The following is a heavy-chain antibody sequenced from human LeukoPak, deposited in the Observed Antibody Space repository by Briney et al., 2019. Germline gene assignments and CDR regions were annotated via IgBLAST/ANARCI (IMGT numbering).Heavy chain of an antibody. CDR2: IKQDGSEK. J-gene: IGHJ4*02. CDR1: GFTFSSYW. Sequence: GGSLRLSCAASGFTFSSYWMSWVRQAPGKGLEWVANIKQDGSEKYYVDSVKGRFTISRDNAKNSLYLQMNSLRAEDTAVYYCARDSHSSSWDSEEGEKYYFDYWGQGTLVTVSS. V-gene: IGHV3-7*01. D-gene: IGHD6-13*01. CDR3: ARDSHSSSWDSEEGEKYYFDY.